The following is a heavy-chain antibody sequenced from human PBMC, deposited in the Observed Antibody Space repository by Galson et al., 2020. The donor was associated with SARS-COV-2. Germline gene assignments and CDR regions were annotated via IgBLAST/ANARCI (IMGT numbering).Heavy chain of an antibody. CDR2: ISYDGSNK. D-gene: IGHD4-4*01. CDR3: VKGRGGNYGDAFDI. V-gene: IGHV3-30*18. J-gene: IGHJ3*02. CDR1: GFILSSYG. Sequence: GGSLRLSCAASGFILSSYGMQWVRQAPGKGLEWVAVISYDGSNKYYADSVKGRFTISRDNYKNTLYLQMNSLRAEDTAVYYCVKGRGGNYGDAFDIWGQGTMVTVSS.